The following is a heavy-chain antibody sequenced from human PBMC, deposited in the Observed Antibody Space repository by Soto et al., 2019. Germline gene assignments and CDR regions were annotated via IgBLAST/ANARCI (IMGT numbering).Heavy chain of an antibody. CDR3: ARGPTIFGVGDIDY. J-gene: IGHJ4*02. CDR2: INHSGST. CDR1: GGSFSGYY. D-gene: IGHD3-3*01. V-gene: IGHV4-34*01. Sequence: SETLSLTCAVYGGSFSGYYWSWIRQPPGKGLEWIGEINHSGSTNYNPSLKSRVTISVDTSKNQFSLKLSSVTAADTAVYYCARGPTIFGVGDIDYWGQGTLVTVSS.